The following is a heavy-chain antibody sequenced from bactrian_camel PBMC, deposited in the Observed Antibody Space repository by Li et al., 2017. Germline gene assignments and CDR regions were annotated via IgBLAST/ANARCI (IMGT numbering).Heavy chain of an antibody. Sequence: VQLVESGGGSVQAGGSLRLSCAASGLIFSSYAMSWVRQAPGKGLEWVSSIHQFDDSTYYADSVKGRFTISRDNAKNTVSLHLNGLQTEDMAMYYCATVKGYGLTAFVGYWGQGTQVTVS. J-gene: IGHJ6*01. CDR3: ATVKGYGLTAFVGY. CDR2: IHQFDDST. D-gene: IGHD5*01. V-gene: IGHV3S40*01. CDR1: GLIFSSYA.